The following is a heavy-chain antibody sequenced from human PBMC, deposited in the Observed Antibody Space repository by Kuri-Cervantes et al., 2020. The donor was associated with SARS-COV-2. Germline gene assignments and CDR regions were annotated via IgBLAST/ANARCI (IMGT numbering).Heavy chain of an antibody. CDR3: ARGRDDFWSGFFPPTL. J-gene: IGHJ4*02. V-gene: IGHV3-21*01. CDR1: GFTFSSYS. Sequence: GESLKISCAASGFTFSSYSMNWVRQAPGKGLEWVSSISSSSSYIYYADSVKGRFTISRDNAKNSLYLQMNSLRAEDTAVYYCARGRDDFWSGFFPPTLWGQGTLVTVSS. D-gene: IGHD3-3*01. CDR2: ISSSSSYI.